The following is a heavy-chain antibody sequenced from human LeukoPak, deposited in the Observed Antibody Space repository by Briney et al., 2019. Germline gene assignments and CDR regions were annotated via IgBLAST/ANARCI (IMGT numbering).Heavy chain of an antibody. V-gene: IGHV3-21*01. CDR2: ITSSSSYI. Sequence: PGGSLRLSCAASGFTFSTYSMNWVRQAPGKGLEWVSSITSSSSYIYYADSVKGRFTISRDNAKNSLYLQMNSLRAEDTAMYYCARSVRGVIPDFDYWGQGTLVTVSS. CDR1: GFTFSTYS. J-gene: IGHJ4*02. CDR3: ARSVRGVIPDFDY. D-gene: IGHD3-10*01.